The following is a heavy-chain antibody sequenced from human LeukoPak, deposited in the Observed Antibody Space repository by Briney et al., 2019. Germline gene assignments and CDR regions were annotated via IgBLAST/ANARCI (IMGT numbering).Heavy chain of an antibody. CDR1: GGSIGSHY. J-gene: IGHJ3*02. D-gene: IGHD3-22*01. Sequence: SETLSLTCTVSGGSIGSHYWSWIRQPPGEGLEWIGYIYYSGTTSYNPSLKSRVTISVDTSKNQFPLKLSSVTAADTAVYYRARDYYDSRGEAFDIWGLGTMVTVSS. CDR2: IYYSGTT. CDR3: ARDYYDSRGEAFDI. V-gene: IGHV4-59*11.